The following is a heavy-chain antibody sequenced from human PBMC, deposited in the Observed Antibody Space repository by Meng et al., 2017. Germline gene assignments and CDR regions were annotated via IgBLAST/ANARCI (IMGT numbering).Heavy chain of an antibody. CDR1: SGSFSSSNG. Sequence: VHLQEAGAALVEPPGTLSLTCTASSGSFSSSNGWSWVRHPPGHGLEWIGETYHSGGTNYNPTLKSRVTISVDKSKNQFSLKLSFVTAADTAVYYCARAGVGYYDSSGPYSYWGQGTLVTVSS. CDR2: TYHSGGT. J-gene: IGHJ4*02. CDR3: ARAGVGYYDSSGPYSY. D-gene: IGHD3-22*01. V-gene: IGHV4-4*03.